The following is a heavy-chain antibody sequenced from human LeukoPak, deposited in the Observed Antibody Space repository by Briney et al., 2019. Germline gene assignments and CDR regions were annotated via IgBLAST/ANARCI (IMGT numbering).Heavy chain of an antibody. CDR3: ARGGARGYYYYGMDV. J-gene: IGHJ6*02. CDR1: GYSISSGYY. V-gene: IGHV4-38-2*02. D-gene: IGHD3-22*01. CDR2: IYHSGST. Sequence: PSETLSLTCTVSGYSISSGYYWGWIRQPPGKGLEWIGSIYHSGSTYYNPSLKSRVTLSVDTSKNQFSLKLSSVTAADTAVYYCARGGARGYYYYGMDVWGQGTTVTVSS.